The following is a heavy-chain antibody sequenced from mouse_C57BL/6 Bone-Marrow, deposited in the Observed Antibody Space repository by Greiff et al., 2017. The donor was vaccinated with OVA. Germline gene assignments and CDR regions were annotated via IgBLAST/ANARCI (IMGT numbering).Heavy chain of an antibody. CDR3: ARGGDYDGPLDY. D-gene: IGHD2-4*01. CDR1: GFTFSDYG. V-gene: IGHV5-15*01. J-gene: IGHJ4*01. CDR2: ISNLAYSI. Sequence: EVKLMASGGGLVQPGGSLKLSCAASGFTFSDYGMAWVRQAPRKGPEWVAFISNLAYSIYYADTVTGRFTISRENAKNTLYLEMSSLRSEDTAMYYCARGGDYDGPLDYWGQGASVTVSS.